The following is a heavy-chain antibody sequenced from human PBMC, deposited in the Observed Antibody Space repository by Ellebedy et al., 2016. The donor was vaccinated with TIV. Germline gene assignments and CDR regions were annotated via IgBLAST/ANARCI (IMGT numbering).Heavy chain of an antibody. D-gene: IGHD4-17*01. J-gene: IGHJ5*02. CDR2: INPKSGDT. CDR3: ARQPQNGSYGLFP. CDR1: GYPFIDYY. Sequence: ASVKVSCKSSGYPFIDYYMHWVRQAPGQGLEWMGWINPKSGDTKYAQKFQGRITMTRDTSISTAFMEVTSLTSDDTAVYYCARQPQNGSYGLFPWGQGTLVTVSS. V-gene: IGHV1-2*02.